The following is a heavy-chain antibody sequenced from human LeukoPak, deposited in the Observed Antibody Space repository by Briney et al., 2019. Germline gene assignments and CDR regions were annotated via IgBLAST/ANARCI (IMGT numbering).Heavy chain of an antibody. J-gene: IGHJ4*02. V-gene: IGHV3-11*01. Sequence: GGSLRLSCVASGFTFSDYYMNWIRQAPGKELEWVSYISSSGSTIYYADSVKGRFTISRDNAKNSLYLQMNSLRAEDTAVYYCARDAGSSGFYFDYWGQATLVTVSS. CDR1: GFTFSDYY. D-gene: IGHD6-19*01. CDR2: ISSSGSTI. CDR3: ARDAGSSGFYFDY.